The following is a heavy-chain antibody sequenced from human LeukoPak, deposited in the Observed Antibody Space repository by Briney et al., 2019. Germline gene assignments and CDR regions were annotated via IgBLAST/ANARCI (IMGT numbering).Heavy chain of an antibody. CDR2: IYTGGTT. Sequence: GGSLRLSCAASGFSVSSNYMNWVRQAPGKGLEWVSAIYTGGTTYYADSVKGRFTISRDNSKNTLYLQMDSLRAEDTAVYYCARDKLGSGYSSDFDYWGQGTLVTVSS. CDR1: GFSVSSNY. D-gene: IGHD6-19*01. CDR3: ARDKLGSGYSSDFDY. J-gene: IGHJ4*02. V-gene: IGHV3-66*02.